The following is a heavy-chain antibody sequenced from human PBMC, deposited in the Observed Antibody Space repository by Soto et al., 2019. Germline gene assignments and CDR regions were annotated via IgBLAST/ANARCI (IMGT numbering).Heavy chain of an antibody. CDR3: ASHHTSGWLYFDS. Sequence: QLQLLESGGDLVKPGASLRLSCAASGLTVSGNDLSWIRQAPGKGLEWVSSISSSGRAIYYADSVKGRFTISRDNAKDSLYLQMSSLRAEDTVIYYCASHHTSGWLYFDSWGQGTLVTVSS. CDR2: ISSSGRAI. D-gene: IGHD6-19*01. CDR1: GLTVSGND. J-gene: IGHJ4*02. V-gene: IGHV3-11*01.